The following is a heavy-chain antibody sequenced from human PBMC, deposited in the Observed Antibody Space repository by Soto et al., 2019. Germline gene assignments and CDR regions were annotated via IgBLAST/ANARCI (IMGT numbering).Heavy chain of an antibody. CDR1: GFTFSSYS. Sequence: LRLSCAASGFTFSSYSMNWVRQAPGKGLEWVSSISSSSSYIYYADSVKGRFTISRDNAKNSLYLQMNSLRAEDTAVYYCARSTGYSSSWYLFDYWGQGTLVTVSS. V-gene: IGHV3-21*01. J-gene: IGHJ4*02. D-gene: IGHD6-13*01. CDR3: ARSTGYSSSWYLFDY. CDR2: ISSSSSYI.